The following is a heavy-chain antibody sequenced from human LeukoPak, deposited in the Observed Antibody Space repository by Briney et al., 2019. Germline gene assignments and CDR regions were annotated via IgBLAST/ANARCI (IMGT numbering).Heavy chain of an antibody. CDR1: GGSISSYY. CDR2: IYYSGNT. V-gene: IGHV4-59*12. J-gene: IGHJ4*02. D-gene: IGHD3-10*01. CDR3: ARDSGSLDSLIPFDY. Sequence: SETLSLTCTVSGGSISSYYWSWIRQPPGKGLEWVGYIYYSGNTNYNPSLKSRVTISVDTSKNQFSLKLSSVTAADTAVYYCARDSGSLDSLIPFDYWGQGTLVTVSS.